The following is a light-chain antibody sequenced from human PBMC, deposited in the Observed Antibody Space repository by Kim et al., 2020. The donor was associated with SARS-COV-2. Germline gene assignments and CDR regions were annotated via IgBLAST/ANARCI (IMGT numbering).Light chain of an antibody. V-gene: IGKV1-5*03. CDR1: HSIRNW. CDR3: QQYDSYPLT. Sequence: SVGDRVTIPCRASHSIRNWLAWYQQKPAKAPKILIYKAYTLESGVSSRFTVSGSGTEFALTISSLQPDDFATYYCQQYDSYPLTFGGGTKVDIK. J-gene: IGKJ4*01. CDR2: KAY.